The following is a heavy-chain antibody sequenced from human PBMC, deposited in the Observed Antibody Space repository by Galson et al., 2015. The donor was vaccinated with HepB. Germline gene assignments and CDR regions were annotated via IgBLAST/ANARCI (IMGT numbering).Heavy chain of an antibody. Sequence: SLRLSCAASGFTFSSYGMHWVRQAPGKGLEWVAVISYDGSNKYYADSVKGRFTISRDNSKNTLYLQMNSLRAEDTAVYYCAKDKGGIAARPGVLDYWGQGTLVTVSS. V-gene: IGHV3-30*18. D-gene: IGHD6-6*01. J-gene: IGHJ4*02. CDR1: GFTFSSYG. CDR2: ISYDGSNK. CDR3: AKDKGGIAARPGVLDY.